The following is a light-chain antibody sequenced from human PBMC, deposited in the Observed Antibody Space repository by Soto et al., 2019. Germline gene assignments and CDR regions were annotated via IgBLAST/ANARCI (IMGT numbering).Light chain of an antibody. V-gene: IGLV1-44*01. CDR1: SSNIGSNT. CDR3: AAWDDSLNGVV. Sequence: QLVLTQPPSASGTPGQRVTISCSGSSSNIGSNTVNWYQQLPGTAPKLLIYTNHQRPSGVPDRFSGSKSGTSASLAISGLQSEDEADYYCAAWDDSLNGVVFGGGTKVTVL. CDR2: TNH. J-gene: IGLJ2*01.